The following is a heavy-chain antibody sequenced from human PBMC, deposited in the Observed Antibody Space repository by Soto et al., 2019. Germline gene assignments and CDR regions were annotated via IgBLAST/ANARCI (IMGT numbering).Heavy chain of an antibody. D-gene: IGHD4-17*01. CDR3: SRDPATVTPWYSDL. CDR2: IRSNGYGGTT. Sequence: EVQLVESGGGLVKAGRSLRLSCAATGFSFGDYAMNWFRQSPGKGPEWVGFIRSNGYGGTTEYAASVKGRFSLARDDSNSIAYLQMNSLKTEDSAVYYCSRDPATVTPWYSDLWGRGTLVTVSS. V-gene: IGHV3-49*05. J-gene: IGHJ2*01. CDR1: GFSFGDYA.